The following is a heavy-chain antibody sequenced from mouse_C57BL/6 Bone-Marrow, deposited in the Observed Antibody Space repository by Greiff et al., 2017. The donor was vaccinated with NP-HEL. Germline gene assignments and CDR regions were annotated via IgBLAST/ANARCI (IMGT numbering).Heavy chain of an antibody. CDR3: TRGGAQATFSDY. CDR2: ISSGGDYI. CDR1: GFTFSSYA. Sequence: EVQLVESGEGLVKPGGSLKLSCAASGFTFSSYAMSWVRQTPEKRLEWVAYISSGGDYIYYADTVKGRFTISRDNARNTLYLQMSSLKSEDTSMYYCTRGGAQATFSDYWGQGTTLTVSS. V-gene: IGHV5-9-1*02. J-gene: IGHJ2*01. D-gene: IGHD3-2*02.